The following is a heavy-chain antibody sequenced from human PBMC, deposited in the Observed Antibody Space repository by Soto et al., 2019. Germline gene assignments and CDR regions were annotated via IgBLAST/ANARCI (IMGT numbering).Heavy chain of an antibody. D-gene: IGHD6-6*01. CDR3: ARDLYSSFNYYFGMDV. Sequence: PGGSLRLSCAASGFTFSSYAMHWVRQAPGKGLEWVAVISYDGSNKYYADSVKGRFTISRDNSKNTLYLQMNSLRAEDTAVYYCARDLYSSFNYYFGMDVWGQGTTVTVSS. V-gene: IGHV3-30-3*01. J-gene: IGHJ6*02. CDR2: ISYDGSNK. CDR1: GFTFSSYA.